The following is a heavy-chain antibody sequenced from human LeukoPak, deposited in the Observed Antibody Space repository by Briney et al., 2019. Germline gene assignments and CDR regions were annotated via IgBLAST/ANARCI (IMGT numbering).Heavy chain of an antibody. CDR1: GYTFTGYY. CDR3: ARAGYNSSWYYLDY. J-gene: IGHJ4*02. D-gene: IGHD6-13*01. Sequence: GASVKVSCKASGYTFTGYYMHWVRQAPGQGLEWMGWINPDSGGTNYAQKFQGRVTMTRDTSISKAYMELSRLRSDDTAVYYCARAGYNSSWYYLDYWGQGALVTVSS. CDR2: INPDSGGT. V-gene: IGHV1-2*02.